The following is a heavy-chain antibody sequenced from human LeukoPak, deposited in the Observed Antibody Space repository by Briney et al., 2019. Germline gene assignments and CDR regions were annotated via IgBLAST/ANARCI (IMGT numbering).Heavy chain of an antibody. Sequence: GGSLRLSCAASGFTFSGYWMSWVRQAPGKGLEWVANINQDGSLKYYLDSVKGRFTISRDNAKNSLYLQMNSLRPEDTAIYYCARERDPPAIDIWGQGTMVTVSS. CDR2: INQDGSLK. V-gene: IGHV3-7*01. CDR3: ARERDPPAIDI. J-gene: IGHJ3*02. CDR1: GFTFSGYW.